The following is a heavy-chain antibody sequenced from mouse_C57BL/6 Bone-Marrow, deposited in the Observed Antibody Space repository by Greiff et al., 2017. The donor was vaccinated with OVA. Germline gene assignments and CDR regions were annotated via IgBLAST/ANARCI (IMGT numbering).Heavy chain of an antibody. CDR2: IWTGGGT. V-gene: IGHV2-9-1*01. D-gene: IGHD2-1*01. CDR3: ARNLREIYYGNYLYAMDY. CDR1: GFSLTSYA. Sequence: VQLVESGPGLVAPSQSLSITCTVSGFSLTSYAISWVRQPPGKGLEWLGVIWTGGGTNSNSALKSRLSISKDNSKSQVFVKMNSLQTDDTARYYCARNLREIYYGNYLYAMDYWGQGTSVTVSS. J-gene: IGHJ4*01.